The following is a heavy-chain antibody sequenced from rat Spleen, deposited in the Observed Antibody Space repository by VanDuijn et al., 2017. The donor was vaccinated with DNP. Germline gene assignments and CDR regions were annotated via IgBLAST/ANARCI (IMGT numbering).Heavy chain of an antibody. CDR1: GFTFNNYW. CDR2: ISNTGGST. Sequence: EVKLVESGGGLVQPGRSLKLSCVASGFTFNNYWMTWIRQAPGKGLEWVASISNTGGSTYYPDSVKGRFTISRDDAKTTLYLQMNSLRSEERATYYCTRADNYVGYWGQGVMVTVSS. J-gene: IGHJ2*01. D-gene: IGHD1-10*01. CDR3: TRADNYVGY. V-gene: IGHV5-31*01.